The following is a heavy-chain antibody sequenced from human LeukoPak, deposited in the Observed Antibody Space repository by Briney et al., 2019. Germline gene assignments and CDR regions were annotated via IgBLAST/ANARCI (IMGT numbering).Heavy chain of an antibody. CDR3: ARDLGWDIVVVPADYYYYMDV. D-gene: IGHD2-2*01. Sequence: SETLSLTCTVSGGSISSHYWSWSRQPPGKGLEWIGYIYYSGSTNYNPSLKSRVTLSVDTSRTQFSLKLSSVTAADTAVYYCARDLGWDIVVVPADYYYYMDVWGKGTTVTVSS. CDR1: GGSISSHY. V-gene: IGHV4-59*11. J-gene: IGHJ6*03. CDR2: IYYSGST.